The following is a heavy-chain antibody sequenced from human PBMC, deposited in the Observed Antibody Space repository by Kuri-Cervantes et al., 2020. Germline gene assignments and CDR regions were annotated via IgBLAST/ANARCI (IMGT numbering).Heavy chain of an antibody. J-gene: IGHJ4*02. V-gene: IGHV2-5*02. CDR3: QHGRLLYQYVLGGFQYSFDH. CDR2: LYWDNEQ. Sequence: SGPTLVKPTQTLTLTCTFSGFSLSTSEVGVGWVRQPPGKALEWLALLYWDNEQRYNPSLKNRLTVSKDTSKNEVVLRVTNMDPADTATYYCQHGRLLYQYVLGGFQYSFDHWGQGTLVTVSS. D-gene: IGHD3-16*01. CDR1: GFSLSTSEVG.